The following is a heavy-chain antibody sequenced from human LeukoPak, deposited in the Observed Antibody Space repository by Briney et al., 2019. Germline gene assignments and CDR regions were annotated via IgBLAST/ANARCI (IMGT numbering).Heavy chain of an antibody. CDR3: ARDITGSWNWFDP. CDR2: INPNSGGT. Sequence: ASAKVSCKASGYTFTGYYMHWVRQAPGQGLEWMGWINPNSGGTNYAQKFQGRVTMTRDTSISTAYMELSRLRSDDTAVYYCARDITGSWNWFDPWGQGTLVTVSS. D-gene: IGHD6-13*01. V-gene: IGHV1-2*02. J-gene: IGHJ5*02. CDR1: GYTFTGYY.